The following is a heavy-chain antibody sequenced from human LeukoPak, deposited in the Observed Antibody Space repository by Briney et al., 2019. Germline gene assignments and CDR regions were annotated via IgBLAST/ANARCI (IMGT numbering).Heavy chain of an antibody. D-gene: IGHD3-10*01. CDR3: ARDKITMVRGVIPYGMDV. CDR1: GGTSSSSV. CDR2: IIPIFGTA. Sequence: SVKVSCKDSGGTSSSSVICWVRQAPGQRLGWMGGIIPIFGTANYAQKFQGRVTITADESTSTAYMELSSLRSEDTAVYYCARDKITMVRGVIPYGMDVWGKGTTVTVSS. J-gene: IGHJ6*04. V-gene: IGHV1-69*01.